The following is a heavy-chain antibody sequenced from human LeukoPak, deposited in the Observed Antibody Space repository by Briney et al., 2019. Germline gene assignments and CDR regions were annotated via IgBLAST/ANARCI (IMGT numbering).Heavy chain of an antibody. CDR3: ARGGAVTVSSSFDY. CDR1: GFTFSSYA. CDR2: ISYDGSNK. V-gene: IGHV3-30-3*01. Sequence: GRSLRLSCAASGFTFSSYAMHWVRQAPGKGLEWVAVISYDGSNKYYADSVKGRFTISRDNSKNTLYLQMNSPRAEDTAVYYCARGGAVTVSSSFDYWGQGTLVTVSS. D-gene: IGHD6-19*01. J-gene: IGHJ4*02.